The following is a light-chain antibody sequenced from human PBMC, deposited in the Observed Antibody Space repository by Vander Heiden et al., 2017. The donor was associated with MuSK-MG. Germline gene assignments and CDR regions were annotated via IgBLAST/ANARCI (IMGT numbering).Light chain of an antibody. CDR1: QDISSW. CDR3: QRANSLPQ. V-gene: IGKV1-12*01. CDR2: DAS. Sequence: DIQMTQSPSSVSASVGDRVTITCRASQDISSWLAWYQQKPGKAPRLLIYDASSLESGVPSRFSGSGSGTDFTLTISSLQPEDFATYYCQRANSLPQFGGGTKVEIK. J-gene: IGKJ4*02.